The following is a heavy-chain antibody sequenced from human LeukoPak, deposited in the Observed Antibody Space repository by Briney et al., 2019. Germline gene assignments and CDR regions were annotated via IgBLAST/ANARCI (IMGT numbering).Heavy chain of an antibody. CDR1: GFTFSSND. Sequence: GGSLRLSCAASGFTFSSNDMHWVRQATGKGLEWVSAIGTAGDTYYPGSVKGRFTISRENAKNSLYLQMNSLRAGDTAVYYCARGGCGSGCTFFDYWGQGTLVTVSS. CDR2: IGTAGDT. CDR3: ARGGCGSGCTFFDY. J-gene: IGHJ4*02. D-gene: IGHD6-19*01. V-gene: IGHV3-13*01.